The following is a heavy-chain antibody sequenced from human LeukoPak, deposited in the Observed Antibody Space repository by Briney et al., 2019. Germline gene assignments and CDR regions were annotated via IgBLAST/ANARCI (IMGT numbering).Heavy chain of an antibody. CDR1: GFVFGHSW. CDR3: VRDRGYSTFDY. Sequence: PGGSLRLSCEASGFVFGHSWMSWVRQAPGKGLEWLANINLDGREINYLDSLTGRLTISRDNAKDSLYLQMNGLRAEDTAVYFCVRDRGYSTFDYWGQGTLVTVSS. V-gene: IGHV3-7*03. J-gene: IGHJ4*02. CDR2: INLDGREI. D-gene: IGHD3-22*01.